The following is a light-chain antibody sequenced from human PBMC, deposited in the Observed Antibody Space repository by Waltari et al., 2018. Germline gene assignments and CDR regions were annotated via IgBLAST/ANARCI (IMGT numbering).Light chain of an antibody. CDR2: GAS. V-gene: IGKV3-15*01. Sequence: EIVMPQSPATLSVSPGESATLSCRASQSVSTNLAWFQQRSGQAPRLLLYGASTRATGIPAKFSGSGSGTEFTLTISSLQSKDFVLYYCQQYESWPLTFGGGTKVEVK. CDR3: QQYESWPLT. J-gene: IGKJ4*01. CDR1: QSVSTN.